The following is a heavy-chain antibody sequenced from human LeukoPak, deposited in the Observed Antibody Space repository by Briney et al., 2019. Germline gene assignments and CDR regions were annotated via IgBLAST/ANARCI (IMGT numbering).Heavy chain of an antibody. CDR1: GFTFSSYS. Sequence: GGSLRLSCAASGFTFSSYSMNWVRQAQGKGLEWVSYISSSSSTIYYADSVKGRFTISRDNAKNSLYLQMNSLRAEDTAVYYCARADYGDGGHMDVWGKGTTVTVSS. D-gene: IGHD4-17*01. J-gene: IGHJ6*03. V-gene: IGHV3-48*01. CDR2: ISSSSSTI. CDR3: ARADYGDGGHMDV.